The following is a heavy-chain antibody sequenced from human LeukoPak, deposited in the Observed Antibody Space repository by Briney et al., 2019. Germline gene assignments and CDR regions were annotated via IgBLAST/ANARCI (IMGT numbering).Heavy chain of an antibody. V-gene: IGHV4-59*01. CDR1: GGSISSYY. CDR2: LYNTGST. D-gene: IGHD1-26*01. J-gene: IGHJ3*02. CDR3: ARGVTSPLDAFDI. Sequence: SETLSLTCTVSGGSISSYYWIWMRQPPGKGLEWIGCLYNTGSTNYNPSLKSRLTISVDMSKNQLSLKLSSVTAADTAVYYCARGVTSPLDAFDIWGQGTMVTVSS.